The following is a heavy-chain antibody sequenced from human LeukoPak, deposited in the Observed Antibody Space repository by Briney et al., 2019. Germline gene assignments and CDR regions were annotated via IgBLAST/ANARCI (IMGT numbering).Heavy chain of an antibody. Sequence: GGSLRLSCAASGFTFDDYGMRWVGQAPGKGGEGVAGINWNGGRTVYADSVKGRFTISRDNAKKSVYMQMNSLRGEDTALYYCARSYDYWGQGTLVTVSS. CDR3: ARSYDY. J-gene: IGHJ4*02. CDR2: INWNGGRT. V-gene: IGHV3-20*04. CDR1: GFTFDDYG.